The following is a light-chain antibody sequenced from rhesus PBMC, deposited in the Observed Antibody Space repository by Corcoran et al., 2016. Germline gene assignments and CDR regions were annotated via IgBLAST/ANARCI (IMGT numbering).Light chain of an antibody. CDR2: DAS. V-gene: IGKV3-24*04. Sequence: ETVVTQSPATLSLSPGERATLSCRASQSVGTYLAWYQQKPGQAPRLLIYDASSRATGIPDRFSGSGSGTDFSLTISSLEPEDVGVYYCQQSSNLWTFGQGTKVEIK. CDR1: QSVGTY. CDR3: QQSSNLWT. J-gene: IGKJ1*01.